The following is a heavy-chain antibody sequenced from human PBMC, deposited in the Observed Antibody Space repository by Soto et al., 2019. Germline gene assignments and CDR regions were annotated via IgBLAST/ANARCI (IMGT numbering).Heavy chain of an antibody. D-gene: IGHD6-13*01. V-gene: IGHV1-2*04. CDR2: INPNSGGT. CDR1: GYTFTGYY. J-gene: IGHJ3*02. Sequence: ASVKVSCKASGYTFTGYYMHWVRQAPGQGLEWMGWINPNSGGTNYAQKFQGWVTMTRDTSISTAYMELSRLRSDDTAVYYCARSHIPTFARDSSSYDAFDIWGQGTMVTVSS. CDR3: ARSHIPTFARDSSSYDAFDI.